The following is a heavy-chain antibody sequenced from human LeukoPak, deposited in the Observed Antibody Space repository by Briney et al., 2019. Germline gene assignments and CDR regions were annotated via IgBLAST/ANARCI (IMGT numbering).Heavy chain of an antibody. J-gene: IGHJ5*02. D-gene: IGHD3-3*01. V-gene: IGHV3-11*04. CDR1: GFTFTDYY. Sequence: GGSLRLSCAASGFTFTDYYMSWIRQAPGKGLEWISYISNNGSAIYYADSVKGRFTISRDNAKNSLYLQMNSLRAEDTAVYYCARGTDLHYDFWSGYHGGWFDPWGQGTLVTVSS. CDR2: ISNNGSAI. CDR3: ARGTDLHYDFWSGYHGGWFDP.